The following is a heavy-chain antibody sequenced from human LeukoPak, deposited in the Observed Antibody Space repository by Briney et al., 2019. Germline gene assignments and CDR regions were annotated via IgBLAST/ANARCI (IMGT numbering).Heavy chain of an antibody. Sequence: GGSLRLSCAASGFTFSSYSMNWVRQAPGKGLEWVSSISSSSSYIYYADSVKGRFTISRDNAKNSLYLQMNSLRAEDTAVYYCARVAMTGIDFDYWGQGTLVTVSS. CDR3: ARVAMTGIDFDY. CDR2: ISSSSSYI. D-gene: IGHD6-19*01. J-gene: IGHJ4*02. CDR1: GFTFSSYS. V-gene: IGHV3-21*01.